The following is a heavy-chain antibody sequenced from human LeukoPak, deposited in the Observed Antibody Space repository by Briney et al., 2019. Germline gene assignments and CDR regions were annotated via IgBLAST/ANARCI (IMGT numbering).Heavy chain of an antibody. CDR3: ARGGYSRLLKAVDY. CDR2: INHSGST. V-gene: IGHV4-34*01. CDR1: GGSFSGYY. D-gene: IGHD6-13*01. Sequence: PSETLSLTCAVYGGSFSGYYWSWIRQPPGKGLEWIGEINHSGSTNYNPSLKSRVTISVDTSKNQFSLKLSSVTAADTAVCYCARGGYSRLLKAVDYWGQGTLVTVSS. J-gene: IGHJ4*02.